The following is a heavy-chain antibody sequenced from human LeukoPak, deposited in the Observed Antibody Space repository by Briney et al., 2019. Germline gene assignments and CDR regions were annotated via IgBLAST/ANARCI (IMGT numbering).Heavy chain of an antibody. J-gene: IGHJ4*02. CDR1: GGSINSSNW. V-gene: IGHV4-39*07. Sequence: SETLSLTCTVSGGSINSSNWWSWIRQPPGKGLEWIGSIYYSGSTYYNPSLKSRVTIPVDTSKNQFSLKLSSVTAADTAVYYCASSSYSYPDYWGQGTLVTVSS. CDR3: ASSSYSYPDY. CDR2: IYYSGST. D-gene: IGHD5-18*01.